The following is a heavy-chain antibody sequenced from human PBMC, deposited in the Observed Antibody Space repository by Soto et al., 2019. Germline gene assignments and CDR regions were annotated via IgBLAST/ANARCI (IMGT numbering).Heavy chain of an antibody. V-gene: IGHV3-23*01. CDR1: GFTFSNYA. D-gene: IGHD3-10*01. CDR3: AKNNMGYYLDY. J-gene: IGHJ4*02. CDR2: ISGSGGTT. Sequence: EVQVLESGGALVQPGGSLRLSCAASGFTFSNYAMSWVRQAPGKGLEWVSSISGSGGTTYYADSVKGRLTLSRDNSKNTLYLQKNSLRVEDTAVYYCAKNNMGYYLDYWGQGTLVTVSS.